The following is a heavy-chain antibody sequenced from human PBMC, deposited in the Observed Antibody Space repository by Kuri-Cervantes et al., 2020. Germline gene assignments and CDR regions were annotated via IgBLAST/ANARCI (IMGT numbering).Heavy chain of an antibody. D-gene: IGHD6-13*01. J-gene: IGHJ4*02. Sequence: SETLSLTCAVYGGSFSGYYWTWVRQPPGKGLEWIGEMNHSGSTNYNPSLKSRVTISVETSKNQFSLKLSSVTAADTAVYYCARANFWYGNYFDYWGQGTLVTVSS. V-gene: IGHV4-34*01. CDR2: MNHSGST. CDR1: GGSFSGYY. CDR3: ARANFWYGNYFDY.